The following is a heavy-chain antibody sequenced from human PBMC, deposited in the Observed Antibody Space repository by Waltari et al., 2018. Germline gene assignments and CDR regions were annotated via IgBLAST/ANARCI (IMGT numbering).Heavy chain of an antibody. D-gene: IGHD2-15*01. CDR3: ASYNCSGGSCYFEGYNWFDP. CDR1: GGSISSSNW. V-gene: IGHV4-4*02. Sequence: QVQLQESGPGLVKPSGTLSLTCAVSGGSISSSNWWSWVRQPPGTGLEWIGEIYHSGSTNYNPSLKSRVTISVDKSKNQFSLKLSSVTAADTAVYYCASYNCSGGSCYFEGYNWFDPWGQGTLVTVSS. CDR2: IYHSGST. J-gene: IGHJ5*02.